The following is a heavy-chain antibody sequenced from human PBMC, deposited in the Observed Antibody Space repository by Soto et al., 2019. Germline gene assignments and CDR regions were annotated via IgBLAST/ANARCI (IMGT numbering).Heavy chain of an antibody. D-gene: IGHD3-10*01. Sequence: ASVKVSCKASGGTFSSYTISWVRQAPGQGLEWMGRIIPILGIANYAQKFQGRVTITADKSTSTAYMELSSLRSEDTAVYYCAREETVMVRGVITPFDMDGWGKGTTVTVSS. CDR1: GGTFSSYT. CDR2: IIPILGIA. J-gene: IGHJ6*03. CDR3: AREETVMVRGVITPFDMDG. V-gene: IGHV1-69*04.